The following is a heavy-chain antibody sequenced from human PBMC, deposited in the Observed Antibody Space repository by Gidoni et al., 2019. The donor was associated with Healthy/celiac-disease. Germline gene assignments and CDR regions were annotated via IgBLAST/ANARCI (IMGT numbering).Heavy chain of an antibody. Sequence: QVQLVESGGGLVKPGGSLRLSCAASGFTSSDYYFIWIRQAPGKGLEWFSYIRCSGSTIYYADSVKVRFTISRDNAKNALYLQMNSLRAEDTAVYYCSSDLFGARAVSMATIRYFDYWGQGTLVTVSS. J-gene: IGHJ4*02. CDR3: SSDLFGARAVSMATIRYFDY. V-gene: IGHV3-11*01. D-gene: IGHD5-12*01. CDR2: IRCSGSTI. CDR1: GFTSSDYY.